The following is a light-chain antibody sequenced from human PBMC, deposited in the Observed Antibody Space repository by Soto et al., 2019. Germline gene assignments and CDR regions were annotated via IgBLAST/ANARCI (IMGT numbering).Light chain of an antibody. CDR1: QSVSSSY. CDR2: GAS. J-gene: IGKJ3*01. Sequence: EIVLTQSPGTMSLSPGERATLSCRASQSVSSSYLAWYQPKPGQAPRLLIYGASSRATGIPDRFSGSGSGTDFTITISRLDPKEFEVYYCKQYGSAPFTFGPGTKVDIK. V-gene: IGKV3-20*01. CDR3: KQYGSAPFT.